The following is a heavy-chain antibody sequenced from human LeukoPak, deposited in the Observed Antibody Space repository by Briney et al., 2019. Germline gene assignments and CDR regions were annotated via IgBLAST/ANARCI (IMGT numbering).Heavy chain of an antibody. V-gene: IGHV4-59*13. CDR1: GGFTSAYY. J-gene: IGHJ4*02. CDR3: ARVNPLGYFDQ. Sequence: PSETLSLTCTVSGGFTSAYYWSWVRQPLGKGLEWIGSVFYSRNSNYTPSLTRRVAMSVDTSKSNFSLKLTSVIAADTAVYYCARVNPLGYFDQWGQGTLVAVSS. CDR2: VFYSRNS.